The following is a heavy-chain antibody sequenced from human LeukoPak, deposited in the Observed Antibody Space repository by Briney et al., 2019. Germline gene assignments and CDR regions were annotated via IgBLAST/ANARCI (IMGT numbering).Heavy chain of an antibody. D-gene: IGHD6-19*01. CDR1: GFTFSDYG. CDR3: ASGLPAQWLAPYYYYGMDV. CDR2: IWYGGYNK. V-gene: IGHV3-33*01. J-gene: IGHJ6*02. Sequence: PGGSLRLSCTASGFTFSDYGMHWVRQAPGKGLEWVAIIWYGGYNKYYADSVRGRFTISRDNSKNTLYLQMNNLRAEDTAVYYCASGLPAQWLAPYYYYGMDVWGQGTTVTVSS.